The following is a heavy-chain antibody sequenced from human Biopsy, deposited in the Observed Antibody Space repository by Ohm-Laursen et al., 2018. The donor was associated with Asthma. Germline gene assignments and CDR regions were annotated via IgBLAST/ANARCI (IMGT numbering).Heavy chain of an antibody. Sequence: ASVKVSCKASGYSFATNAMHWVRQAPGQRPEWMGWFNPGNGNAKVSEKFQGRVSITRDTSAITAYLEVSSLTSEDTAVYYCARSAETYSGFDSNYYGMDVWGQGTRVTVSS. J-gene: IGHJ6*02. CDR1: GYSFATNA. CDR3: ARSAETYSGFDSNYYGMDV. CDR2: FNPGNGNA. D-gene: IGHD5-12*01. V-gene: IGHV1-3*01.